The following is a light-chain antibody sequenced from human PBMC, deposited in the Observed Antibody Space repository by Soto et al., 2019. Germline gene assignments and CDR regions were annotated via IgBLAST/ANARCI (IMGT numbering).Light chain of an antibody. V-gene: IGKV3D-15*01. J-gene: IGKJ1*01. CDR2: GAS. CDR3: QQYNNWPRT. CDR1: QSVSSN. Sequence: EIVMTQSPATLSVSSGERATLSCRASQSVSSNLAWYQQKPGQAPRLLIYGASARATGIPTRFSGRGSGTEFTLTISSLQSEDFAVYYCQQYNNWPRTFGQGTKVEIK.